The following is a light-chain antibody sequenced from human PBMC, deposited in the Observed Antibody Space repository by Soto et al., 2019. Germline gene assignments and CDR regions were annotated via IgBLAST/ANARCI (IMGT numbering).Light chain of an antibody. CDR3: LQYETYWT. Sequence: DIQMTQSPSTLSASLGARVTITCRASQSISSWLAWYQQKPGKAPKLLIYAASTLQSGVPSRFSGSGSGTDFTLTISCLQSEDFATYYCLQYETYWTFGQGTKVDIK. V-gene: IGKV1-5*01. CDR1: QSISSW. J-gene: IGKJ1*01. CDR2: AAS.